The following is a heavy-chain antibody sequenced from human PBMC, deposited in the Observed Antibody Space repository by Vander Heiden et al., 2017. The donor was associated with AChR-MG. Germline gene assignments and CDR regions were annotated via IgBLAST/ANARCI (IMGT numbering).Heavy chain of an antibody. V-gene: IGHV4-59*01. J-gene: IGHJ4*02. CDR3: ARADGGNYVDY. CDR1: ADSISDYS. Sequence: VLVQESGSGLVKPSETLSRACTVSADSISDYSWSWVRQPPGKGLEWIVYMYYTGGTSYNPSLESRVTISVDTSTSQVSLRLTSVTAADTAFYYCARADGGNYVDYWGPGALVIVSS. CDR2: MYYTGGT. D-gene: IGHD3-16*01.